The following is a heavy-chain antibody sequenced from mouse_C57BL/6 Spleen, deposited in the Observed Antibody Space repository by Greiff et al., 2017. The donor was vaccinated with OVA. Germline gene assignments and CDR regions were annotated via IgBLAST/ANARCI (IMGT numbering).Heavy chain of an antibody. CDR1: GYTFTSYW. D-gene: IGHD1-1*01. J-gene: IGHJ4*01. CDR3: ARLTTVVMDY. Sequence: QVQLQQSGAELVMPGASVKLSCKASGYTFTSYWMHWVKQRPGQGLEWIGEIDPSDSYTNYNQKFKGKSTLTVDKSSSTAYMQLSSLTSEDSAVYYCARLTTVVMDYWGQGTSVTVSS. V-gene: IGHV1-69*01. CDR2: IDPSDSYT.